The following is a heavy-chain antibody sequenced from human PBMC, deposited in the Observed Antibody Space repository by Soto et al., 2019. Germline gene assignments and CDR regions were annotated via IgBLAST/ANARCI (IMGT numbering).Heavy chain of an antibody. CDR1: GYTFSSFG. D-gene: IGHD6-13*01. CDR2: ITVYNGNT. Sequence: QVQMVQSGAEVKKPGASVKVSCKASGYTFSSFGVSWLRQAPGQGLEWMGWITVYNGNTKYAQKFQGRITMATDTSTSTAYMELRSLRSDDSAVYYCARDSSRGEGFDYWGQGTLVTVSS. V-gene: IGHV1-18*04. J-gene: IGHJ4*02. CDR3: ARDSSRGEGFDY.